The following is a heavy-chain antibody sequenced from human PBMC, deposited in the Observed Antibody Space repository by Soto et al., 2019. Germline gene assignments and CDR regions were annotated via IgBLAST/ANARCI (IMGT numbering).Heavy chain of an antibody. Sequence: QEQLVQSGAEAKKPGSSVKVSCKASGGIFSSYAISWVRQAPGQGLEWMGGIIPIFGTANYSQKFQGRVTITADDSTDPANRDLSSLKSEDTAIYYCARGGSGDVGFNEFWGQGTLVTVSA. CDR2: IIPIFGTA. CDR3: ARGGSGDVGFNEF. CDR1: GGIFSSYA. J-gene: IGHJ4*02. D-gene: IGHD2-15*01. V-gene: IGHV1-69*01.